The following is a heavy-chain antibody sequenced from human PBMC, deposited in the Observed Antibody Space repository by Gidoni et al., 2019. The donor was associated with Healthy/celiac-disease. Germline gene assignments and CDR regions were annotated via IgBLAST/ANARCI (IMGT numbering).Heavy chain of an antibody. V-gene: IGHV3-49*04. J-gene: IGHJ4*02. Sequence: EVQLVESVGGLVQPGRSLRLSCTASGSTVGYYAMSWVRQAPGKGLEWVGFIRSKAYGGTTEYAASVKGRFTISRDDSKSIAFLQMNRLKTEDTAVYYCTRAEDYGDYENDYWGQGTLVTVSS. CDR3: TRAEDYGDYENDY. D-gene: IGHD4-17*01. CDR2: IRSKAYGGTT. CDR1: GSTVGYYA.